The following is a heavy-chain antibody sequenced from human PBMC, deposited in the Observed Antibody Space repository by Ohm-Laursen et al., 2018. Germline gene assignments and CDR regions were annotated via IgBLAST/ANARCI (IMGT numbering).Heavy chain of an antibody. CDR1: GGSFSSCSLEY. J-gene: IGHJ4*02. CDR2: INDSGKS. D-gene: IGHD3-3*01. CDR3: SRECESASHY. V-gene: IGHV4-39*02. Sequence: PGTLSLTCTVSGGSFSSCSLEYGAWIRQPPGKGLEWIGSINDSGKSFYNPSLKSRVTISVDTSKKQFSLEVSSVTAADTAVYFCSRECESASHYWGQGALVTVSS.